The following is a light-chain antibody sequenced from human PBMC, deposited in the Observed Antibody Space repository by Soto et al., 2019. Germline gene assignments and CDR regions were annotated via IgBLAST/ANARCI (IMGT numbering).Light chain of an antibody. CDR2: EVS. J-gene: IGLJ3*02. V-gene: IGLV2-23*02. CDR3: CSYAGSREV. CDR1: SSDVGSYNL. Sequence: SALTQPASVSGSPGQSITLSCTGTSSDVGSYNLVSWYQQHPGKAPKLMIYEVSKRPSGVSNRFSGSKSGNTASLTISGLQAEDEADYYCCSYAGSREVFGGGTQLTVL.